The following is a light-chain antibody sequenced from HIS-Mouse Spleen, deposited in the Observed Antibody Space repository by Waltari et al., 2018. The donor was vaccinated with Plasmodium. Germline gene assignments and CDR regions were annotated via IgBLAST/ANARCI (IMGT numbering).Light chain of an antibody. CDR1: SSDVGGYNY. J-gene: IGLJ3*02. CDR2: DVS. CDR3: CSYAGSYTWV. Sequence: QSALTQPRSVSGSPGQSVTIPLTGTSSDVGGYNYLSWYQQHPGKAPKLMIYDVSKRPSGVPDRFSGSKSGNTASLTISGLQAEDEADYYCCSYAGSYTWVFGGGTKLTVL. V-gene: IGLV2-11*01.